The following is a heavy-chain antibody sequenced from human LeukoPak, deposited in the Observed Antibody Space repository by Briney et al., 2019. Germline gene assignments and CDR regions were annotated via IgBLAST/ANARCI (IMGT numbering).Heavy chain of an antibody. CDR3: AKSYLIVGAPDAFDI. V-gene: IGHV3-30*18. CDR2: ISYDGSNK. Sequence: PGGSLRLSCAASGFTFTTYGMHWVRQAPGKGLEWVSVISYDGSNKYYADSVKGRFTISRDNSKNTLYLQMNSLRAEDTAVYYCAKSYLIVGAPDAFDIWGQGTMVTVSS. D-gene: IGHD1-26*01. J-gene: IGHJ3*02. CDR1: GFTFTTYG.